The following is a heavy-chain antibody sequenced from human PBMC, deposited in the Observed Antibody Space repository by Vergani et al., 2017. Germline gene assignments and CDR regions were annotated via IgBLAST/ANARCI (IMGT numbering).Heavy chain of an antibody. Sequence: QVQLVQSAAEVKKPGASVKVSCKASGYTFTGYYMHWVRQAPGQGLEWMGWINPNSGGTNYAQKFQGRVTMTRDTSISTAYMELSRLRSDDTALYYCARAYCSSTSCYLFWFDPWGQGTLVTVSS. V-gene: IGHV1-2*02. D-gene: IGHD2-2*01. CDR1: GYTFTGYY. CDR3: ARAYCSSTSCYLFWFDP. CDR2: INPNSGGT. J-gene: IGHJ5*02.